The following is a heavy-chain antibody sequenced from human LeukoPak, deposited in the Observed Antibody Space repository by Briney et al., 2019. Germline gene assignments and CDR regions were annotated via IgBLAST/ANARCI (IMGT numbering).Heavy chain of an antibody. CDR2: ISAYNGNT. CDR1: GYTFTSYG. D-gene: IGHD5-18*01. Sequence: ASVKVSCKASGYTFTSYGINWVRQAPGQGLEWMGWISAYNGNTNYAQKLQGRVTMTTDTSTSTAYMELRSLRSDDTAVYYCARVAYSYGYSDYWGQGTLVTVSS. CDR3: ARVAYSYGYSDY. V-gene: IGHV1-18*01. J-gene: IGHJ4*02.